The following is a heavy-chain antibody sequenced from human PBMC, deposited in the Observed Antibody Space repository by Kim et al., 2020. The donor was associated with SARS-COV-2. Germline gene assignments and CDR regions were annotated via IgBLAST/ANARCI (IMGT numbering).Heavy chain of an antibody. Sequence: SETLSLTCTVSGGSISSYYWSWIRQPPGKGLEWIGYIYYSGSTNYNPSLKSRVTISVDTSKNQFSLKLSSVTAADTAVYYCARDFGSWYSGYDYYYYGMDVWGQGTTVTVSS. D-gene: IGHD5-12*01. CDR3: ARDFGSWYSGYDYYYYGMDV. CDR1: GGSISSYY. J-gene: IGHJ6*02. CDR2: IYYSGST. V-gene: IGHV4-59*01.